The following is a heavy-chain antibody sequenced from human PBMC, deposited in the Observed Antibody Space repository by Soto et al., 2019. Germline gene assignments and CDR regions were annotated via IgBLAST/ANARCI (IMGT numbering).Heavy chain of an antibody. CDR2: ISSRSSDI. D-gene: IGHD3-22*01. J-gene: IGHJ4*02. CDR1: GFTFGDYA. Sequence: PGGSLRLSCTASGFTFGDYAMSWFRQAPGKGLEWVSSISSRSSDIYYADSVKGRFTISRDNAKNSSSLQMNNLRAEDTAVYYCATGYYDSSGYYFDYWGQGTLVTVSS. CDR3: ATGYYDSSGYYFDY. V-gene: IGHV3-21*01.